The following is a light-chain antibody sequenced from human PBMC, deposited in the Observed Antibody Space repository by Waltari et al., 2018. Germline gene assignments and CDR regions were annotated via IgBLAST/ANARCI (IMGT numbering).Light chain of an antibody. Sequence: QSALTQPASVSGSPGQSITISCTGTSSDVGFYNYVSRYQQHPGKDPKLLIYDVSERPSGVSNRFSVSKSGNTASLTISGLQADDEADYYCNSYTGSSSWVFGGGTKLTV. CDR3: NSYTGSSSWV. V-gene: IGLV2-14*01. CDR1: SSDVGFYNY. CDR2: DVS. J-gene: IGLJ3*02.